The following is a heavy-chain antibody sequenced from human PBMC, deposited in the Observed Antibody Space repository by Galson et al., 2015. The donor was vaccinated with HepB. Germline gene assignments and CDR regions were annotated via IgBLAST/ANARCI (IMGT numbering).Heavy chain of an antibody. CDR1: GYTFSDHY. Sequence: SVKVSCKASGYTFSDHYLHWVRQAPGQGLEWMGRINPNSGGTNYGQKFQGRVTMTRDTSISTAFMELSRLRSDDTAVYYCAKEVEQLVLGPYYYGLDVWGQGTTVTVSS. V-gene: IGHV1-2*06. CDR2: INPNSGGT. J-gene: IGHJ6*02. D-gene: IGHD6-6*01. CDR3: AKEVEQLVLGPYYYGLDV.